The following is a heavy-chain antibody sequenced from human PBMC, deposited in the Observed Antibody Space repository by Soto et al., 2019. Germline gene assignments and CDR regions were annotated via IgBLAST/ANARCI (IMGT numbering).Heavy chain of an antibody. J-gene: IGHJ4*02. Sequence: ASVKVSCKASGYTFTNYAMHWVRQAPGQRLEWMGWTNAGNGNTKYSQKFQGRVTITRDTSASTAYMELSSLRSEDTAVYYCARGPGGPDGPGDYWGQGTLVTVSS. D-gene: IGHD2-15*01. CDR1: GYTFTNYA. CDR3: ARGPGGPDGPGDY. V-gene: IGHV1-3*01. CDR2: TNAGNGNT.